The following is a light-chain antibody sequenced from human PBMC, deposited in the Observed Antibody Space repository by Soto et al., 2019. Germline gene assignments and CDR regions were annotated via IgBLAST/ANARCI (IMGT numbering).Light chain of an antibody. V-gene: IGKV1-39*01. J-gene: IGKJ3*01. CDR1: QSISSY. Sequence: DIQMTQSPSSLSASVGDRVTITCRASQSISSYLNWFQQKPGKAPRLVIYAASSLQSGAPSRFSGSGSGTDFTLTISSLQPEDFATYYCQQSYIVPFTFGPGTKVDIK. CDR3: QQSYIVPFT. CDR2: AAS.